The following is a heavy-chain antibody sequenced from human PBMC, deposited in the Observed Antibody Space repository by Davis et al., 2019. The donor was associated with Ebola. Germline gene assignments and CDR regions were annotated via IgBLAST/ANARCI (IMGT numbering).Heavy chain of an antibody. Sequence: SETLSLTCTVSGGSISSSSYYWGWIRQPPGKGLEWIGSIFYSGSTYYNPSLKSRVTISVDTSTNQFSLKLRSVTAADTAVYYCARGSPYYDFWSGYYGPIDYWGQGTLVTVSS. CDR3: ARGSPYYDFWSGYYGPIDY. D-gene: IGHD3-3*01. J-gene: IGHJ4*02. V-gene: IGHV4-39*01. CDR2: IFYSGST. CDR1: GGSISSSSYY.